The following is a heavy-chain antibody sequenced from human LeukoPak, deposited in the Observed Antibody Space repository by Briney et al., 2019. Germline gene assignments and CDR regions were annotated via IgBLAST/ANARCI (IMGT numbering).Heavy chain of an antibody. Sequence: SETLSLTCTVSGGSISSYYWGWIRQPPGKGLEWIGSIYYSGSTYYNPSLKSRVTISVDTSKNQFSLKLSSVTAADTAVYYCASFYYDSSGYYYFDYWGQGTLVTVSS. CDR3: ASFYYDSSGYYYFDY. J-gene: IGHJ4*02. D-gene: IGHD3-22*01. V-gene: IGHV4-39*01. CDR1: GGSISSYY. CDR2: IYYSGST.